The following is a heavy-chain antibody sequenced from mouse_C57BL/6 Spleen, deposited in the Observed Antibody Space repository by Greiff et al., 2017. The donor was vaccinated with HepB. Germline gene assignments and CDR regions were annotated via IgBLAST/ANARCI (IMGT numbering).Heavy chain of an antibody. CDR1: GYTFTSYW. CDR2: IYPGSGST. J-gene: IGHJ4*01. CDR3: ARWDYYASGGAMDY. V-gene: IGHV1-55*01. Sequence: QVQLQQSGAELVKPGASVKMSCKASGYTFTSYWITWVKQRPGQGLEWIGDIYPGSGSTNYNEKFKSKATLTVDTSSRTAYMQLSSLTSEDAAVYYCARWDYYASGGAMDYWGQGTSVTVSS. D-gene: IGHD1-1*01.